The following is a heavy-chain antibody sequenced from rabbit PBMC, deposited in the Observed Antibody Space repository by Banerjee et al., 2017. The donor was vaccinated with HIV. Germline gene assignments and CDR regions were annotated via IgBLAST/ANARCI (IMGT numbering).Heavy chain of an antibody. J-gene: IGHJ4*01. CDR1: GFSFSSSDY. CDR3: ARDLADVIGWNLHL. D-gene: IGHD1-1*01. V-gene: IGHV1S40*01. CDR2: IAGSSSGFT. Sequence: QSLEESGGDLVKPGASLTLSCKASGFSFSSSDYICWVRQAPGKGLEWISCIAGSSSGFTYSATWAKGRFTISKTSTTVTLQMTSLTAADTATYFCARDLADVIGWNLHLWGQGTLVTVS.